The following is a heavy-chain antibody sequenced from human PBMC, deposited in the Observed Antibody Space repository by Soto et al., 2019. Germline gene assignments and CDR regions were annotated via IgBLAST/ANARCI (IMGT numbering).Heavy chain of an antibody. D-gene: IGHD6-13*01. CDR1: GGSISSGGYY. Sequence: PSETLSLTCTVSGGSISSGGYYWSWIRQHPGKGLEWIGYIYYSGGTYYNPSLKSRVTISVDTSKNQFSLKLSSVTAADTAVYYCARDRSSSWPYYYYGMDVWGQGTTVTVSS. J-gene: IGHJ6*02. CDR2: IYYSGGT. V-gene: IGHV4-31*03. CDR3: ARDRSSSWPYYYYGMDV.